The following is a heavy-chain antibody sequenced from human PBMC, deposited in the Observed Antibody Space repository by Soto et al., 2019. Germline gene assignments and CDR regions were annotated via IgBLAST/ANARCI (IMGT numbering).Heavy chain of an antibody. J-gene: IGHJ6*02. Sequence: PSETLSLTCTVSGGSISSSSYYWGWIRQPPGKGLEWIGSIYYSGSTYYNPSLKSRVTISVDTSKNQFSLKLSSVTAADTAVYYCVGLVPAASPYYYYYGMDVWGQGTTVTVSS. CDR3: VGLVPAASPYYYYYGMDV. CDR1: GGSISSSSYY. D-gene: IGHD2-2*01. CDR2: IYYSGST. V-gene: IGHV4-39*01.